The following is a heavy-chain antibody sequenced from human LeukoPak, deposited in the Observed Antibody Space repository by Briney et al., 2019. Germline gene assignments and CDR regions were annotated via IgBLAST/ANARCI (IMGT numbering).Heavy chain of an antibody. CDR2: ISSSSSAM. D-gene: IGHD1-1*01. V-gene: IGHV3-48*01. J-gene: IGHJ6*03. CDR1: GFTFSSYS. Sequence: PGGSLRLSCAASGFTFSSYSMNWVRQAPGEGLEWVSYISSSSSAMYYADSVKGRFTISRDNAKNSLYLQMNSLRAEDTAVYYCARDTNKAGYYYMDVWNKGTTVTVSS. CDR3: ARDTNKAGYYYMDV.